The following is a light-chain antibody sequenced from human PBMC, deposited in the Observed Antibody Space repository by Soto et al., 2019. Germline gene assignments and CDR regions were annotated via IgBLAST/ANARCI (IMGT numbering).Light chain of an antibody. CDR1: QSVSSN. Sequence: EIVLTQSPGTLSLSPGERATLSCRASQSVSSNLAWYQQRPGQAPRLLIYDASNRATGIPARFSGSGSGTDFTLTISSLEPEDFAVYYCQQRSNWPQYTFGQGTKVDIK. J-gene: IGKJ2*01. V-gene: IGKV3-11*01. CDR3: QQRSNWPQYT. CDR2: DAS.